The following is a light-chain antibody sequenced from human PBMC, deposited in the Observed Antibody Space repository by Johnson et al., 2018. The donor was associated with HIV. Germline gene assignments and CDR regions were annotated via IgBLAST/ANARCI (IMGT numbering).Light chain of an antibody. CDR2: ETN. CDR3: GTWDSGLSVLYV. Sequence: QSVLTQPPSVSAAPGQKVTISCSGSSSNIGNNYVSWYQQLPGTAPKLLIYETNKRPPGIPHRLPGSKYGKSAPLAITGLQTGDEADYYRGTWDSGLSVLYVFGTGTKVTVL. V-gene: IGLV1-51*02. J-gene: IGLJ1*01. CDR1: SSNIGNNY.